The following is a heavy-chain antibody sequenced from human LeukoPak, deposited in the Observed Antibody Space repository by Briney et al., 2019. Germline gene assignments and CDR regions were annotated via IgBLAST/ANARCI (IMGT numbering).Heavy chain of an antibody. CDR2: ISWNSGIT. CDR1: GFTFDDYA. V-gene: IGHV3-9*01. Sequence: GGSLRLSCAVSGFTFDDYAMHWVRLAPGKGLEWVSGISWNSGITVYADSVKGRFTISRDNAKNSLYLQMNSLRPEDTALYYCAKDIRDMGLDWYFDLWGRGTLVTVSS. CDR3: AKDIRDMGLDWYFDL. J-gene: IGHJ2*01.